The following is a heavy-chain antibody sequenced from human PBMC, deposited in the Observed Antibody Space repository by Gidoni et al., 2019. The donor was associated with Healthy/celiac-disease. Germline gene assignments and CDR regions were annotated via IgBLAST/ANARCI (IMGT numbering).Heavy chain of an antibody. J-gene: IGHJ5*02. Sequence: EVQLVESGGGLVKPGGSLRLSCASSGFTFSNAWMNWFRQAPGKGLEWVGRIKSKTDGGTTDYAAPVKGRFTISRDDSKNTLYLQMNSLKTEDTAVYYCTTDPDYMPTDPWGQGTLVTVSS. D-gene: IGHD4-4*01. CDR3: TTDPDYMPTDP. V-gene: IGHV3-15*07. CDR1: GFTFSNAW. CDR2: IKSKTDGGTT.